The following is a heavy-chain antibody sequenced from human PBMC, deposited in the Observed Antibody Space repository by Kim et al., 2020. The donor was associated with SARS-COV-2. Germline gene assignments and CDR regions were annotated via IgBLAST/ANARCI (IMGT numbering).Heavy chain of an antibody. Sequence: SVKVSCKASGGTFSSYAISWVRQAPGQGLEWMGGIIPIFGTANYAQKFQGRVTITADESTSTAYMELSSLRSEDTAVYYCAILNQNYYGSGSYRGGLDYWGQGTLVTVSS. V-gene: IGHV1-69*13. J-gene: IGHJ4*02. CDR3: AILNQNYYGSGSYRGGLDY. D-gene: IGHD3-10*01. CDR1: GGTFSSYA. CDR2: IIPIFGTA.